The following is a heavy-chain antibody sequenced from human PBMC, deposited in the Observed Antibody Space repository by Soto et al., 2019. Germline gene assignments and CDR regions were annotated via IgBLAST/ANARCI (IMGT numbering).Heavy chain of an antibody. J-gene: IGHJ5*02. CDR1: GGSISSTSW. Sequence: PSETLSLTCAVSGGSISSTSWWSWVRQPPGKGLEWIGEIYHGGSSNYNPSLKSRVTISVDTSKNQFSLKLNSVTAADTAVYYCASTKTYYDILSGYSPHNWFDPWGQGTLVTVSS. D-gene: IGHD3-9*01. CDR3: ASTKTYYDILSGYSPHNWFDP. CDR2: IYHGGSS. V-gene: IGHV4-4*02.